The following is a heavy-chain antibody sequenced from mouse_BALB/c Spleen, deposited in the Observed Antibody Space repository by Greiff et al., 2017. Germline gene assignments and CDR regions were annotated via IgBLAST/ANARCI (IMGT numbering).Heavy chain of an antibody. J-gene: IGHJ4*01. CDR3: AREEGDDYGMDY. D-gene: IGHD2-4*01. CDR1: GYTFTSYW. CDR2: IYPGDGDT. Sequence: QVQLKESGAELARPGASVKLSCKASGYTFTSYWMQWVKQRPGQGLEWIGAIYPGDGDTRYTQKFKGKATLTADKSSSTAYMQLSSLASEDSAVYYCAREEGDDYGMDYWGQGTSVTVSS. V-gene: IGHV1-87*01.